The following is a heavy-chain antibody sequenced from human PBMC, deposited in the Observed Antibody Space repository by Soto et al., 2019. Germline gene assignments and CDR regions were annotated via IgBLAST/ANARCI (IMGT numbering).Heavy chain of an antibody. V-gene: IGHV1-46*01. D-gene: IGHD6-13*01. CDR1: GYIFTNYY. CDR2: INPLPTSGST. Sequence: GASVKVSCKASGYIFTNYYIHCVRQAPGQGLEWMAIINPLPTSGSTNYAQKFQGRVTVTRDTSTSTVYLELSSLRSDDTAVYYCARDLAAADYWVQGTLVTVSS. J-gene: IGHJ4*02. CDR3: ARDLAAADY.